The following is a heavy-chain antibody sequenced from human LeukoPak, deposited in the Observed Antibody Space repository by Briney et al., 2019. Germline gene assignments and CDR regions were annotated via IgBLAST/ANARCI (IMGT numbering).Heavy chain of an antibody. CDR2: IYLGDSDT. CDR3: ARHPSYTSGWPLDY. V-gene: IGHV5-51*01. D-gene: IGHD6-19*01. J-gene: IGHJ4*02. Sequence: GDSLKISCKGSGYSLTSYWIGWVRQMPGKGLEWMGIIYLGDSDTRYSPSFQGQVTISADKSISTAYLQWSSLRASDTAMYYCARHPSYTSGWPLDYWGQGTLVTVSS. CDR1: GYSLTSYW.